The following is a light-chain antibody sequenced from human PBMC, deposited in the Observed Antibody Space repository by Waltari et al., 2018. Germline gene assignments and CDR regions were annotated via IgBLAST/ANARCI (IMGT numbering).Light chain of an antibody. CDR3: HQYGSSFRT. V-gene: IGKV3-20*01. CDR1: QSVSSNC. CDR2: GAS. J-gene: IGKJ1*01. Sequence: ENVLTQSPGTLSLSPGERATLSCRASQSVSSNCLAWYQRRPGQAPRLLIYGASRRATGIPDRFSGSGSGTDFTLTISRLEPEDFAVYYCHQYGSSFRTFGQGTKVEIK.